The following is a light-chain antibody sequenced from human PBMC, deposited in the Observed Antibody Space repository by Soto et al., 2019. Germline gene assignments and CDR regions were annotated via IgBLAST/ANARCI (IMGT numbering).Light chain of an antibody. CDR3: QQYQNSPRT. CDR2: DTS. CDR1: QSVGGNS. Sequence: ETVLTQSPGTLSLSPGERATVSCRASQSVGGNSLAWDQQRPGQAPRLLIYDTSKRATGIPDRFGGSGSGTDFTLTISRLEPADFAVYYCQQYQNSPRTFGQGTMVEI. V-gene: IGKV3-20*01. J-gene: IGKJ1*01.